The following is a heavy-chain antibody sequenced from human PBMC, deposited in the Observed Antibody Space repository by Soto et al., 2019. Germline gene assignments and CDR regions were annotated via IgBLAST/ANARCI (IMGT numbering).Heavy chain of an antibody. J-gene: IGHJ2*01. V-gene: IGHV3-21*01. CDR1: GFRFSSYS. D-gene: IGHD1-1*01. Sequence: GGSLRLSCAASGFRFSSYSMNRVRQAPGKGLEWVSSISLSSSYIYYADSVKGRFTTSRDNAKNSLYLQMNSLRAEDTAVYYCARGNGYNWNDVGWYFDLWGRGTLVTVSS. CDR3: ARGNGYNWNDVGWYFDL. CDR2: ISLSSSYI.